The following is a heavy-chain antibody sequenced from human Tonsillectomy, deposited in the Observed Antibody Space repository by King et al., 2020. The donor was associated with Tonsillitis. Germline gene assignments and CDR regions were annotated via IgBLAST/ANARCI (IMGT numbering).Heavy chain of an antibody. CDR1: GFPFVEYG. Sequence: VQLVESGGGLVQPGRSLRLSCTTSGFPFVEYGMSWFRQAPGKGLEWVGFIRRKAYGATTEYAASVQGRFAISTDASKSIAYLQMNRLETEDTAIYYCCRIPGTSWKPNFFDYWGQGILVAVSS. CDR3: CRIPGTSWKPNFFDY. V-gene: IGHV3-49*03. J-gene: IGHJ4*02. D-gene: IGHD3-10*01. CDR2: IRRKAYGATT.